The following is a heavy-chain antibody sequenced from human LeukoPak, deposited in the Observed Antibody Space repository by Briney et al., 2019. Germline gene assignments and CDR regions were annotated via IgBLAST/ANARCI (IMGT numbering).Heavy chain of an antibody. V-gene: IGHV1-46*01. Sequence: ASVKVSCKASGYTFTSNYIHWVRQAPGQGLEWMGMIYPRDGSTSYAQKFQGRVTVTRDTSTGTVHMELSGLRSEDAAVYYCARDQEGFDYWGQGTPVTLPS. CDR1: GYTFTSNY. CDR3: ARDQEGFDY. J-gene: IGHJ4*02. CDR2: IYPRDGST.